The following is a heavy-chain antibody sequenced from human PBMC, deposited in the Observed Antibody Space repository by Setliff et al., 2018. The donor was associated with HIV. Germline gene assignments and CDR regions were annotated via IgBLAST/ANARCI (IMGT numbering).Heavy chain of an antibody. Sequence: GGSLRLSCAASGFTFSIYCMHWVRQAPGKGLEYVSAISSKGGSTYYADSVKGRFIISRDNAKNSSYLHMNNRRVEDTAVYYCVKALSVPPSDCSSPNSYICKWFDPWGQGTLVTVSS. CDR3: VKALSVPPSDCSSPNSYICKWFDP. CDR1: GFTFSIYC. D-gene: IGHD2-2*01. CDR2: ISSKGGST. V-gene: IGHV3-64*02. J-gene: IGHJ5*02.